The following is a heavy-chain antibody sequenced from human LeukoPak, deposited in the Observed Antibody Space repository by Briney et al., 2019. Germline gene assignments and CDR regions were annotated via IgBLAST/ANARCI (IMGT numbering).Heavy chain of an antibody. J-gene: IGHJ6*03. CDR3: ARNPYYYDSSGYYYYYYCMDV. Sequence: PSETLSLTCTVSGGSISSYYWSWIRQPAGKGLEWIGRIYTSGSTNYNPSLKSRVTMSVDTSKNQFSLKLSSVTAADTAVYYCARNPYYYDSSGYYYYYYCMDVWGKGTTVTVSS. D-gene: IGHD3-22*01. CDR2: IYTSGST. V-gene: IGHV4-4*07. CDR1: GGSISSYY.